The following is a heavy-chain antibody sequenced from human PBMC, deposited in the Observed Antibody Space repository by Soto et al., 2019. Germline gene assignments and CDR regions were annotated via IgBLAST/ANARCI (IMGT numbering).Heavy chain of an antibody. J-gene: IGHJ4*02. CDR1: GFTFTNSW. CDR2: LNADGSST. V-gene: IGHV3-74*01. CDR3: ATVFDF. Sequence: GGSLRLSCAASGFTFTNSWMHWVRQAPGEGLVWVSGLNADGSSTYYADSVKGRFTISRDSAKGALYLQMNSLRAEDTAFYYCATVFDFWGQGTLVTVSS.